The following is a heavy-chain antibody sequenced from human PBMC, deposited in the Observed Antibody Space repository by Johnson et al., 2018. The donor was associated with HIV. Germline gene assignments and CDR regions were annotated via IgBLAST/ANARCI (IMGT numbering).Heavy chain of an antibody. CDR2: ISYDGSNK. Sequence: VQLVESGGGVVQPGRSLRLSCAVFGFTFSNYAMHWVRQAPGKGLEWVAVISYDGSNKYYADSVKGRFTISRDNSKNTLYLQMNSLRAEDTAVYYCARLHGIVVVISAFDIWGQGTMVTVSS. CDR3: ARLHGIVVVISAFDI. V-gene: IGHV3-30-3*01. D-gene: IGHD3-22*01. CDR1: GFTFSNYA. J-gene: IGHJ3*02.